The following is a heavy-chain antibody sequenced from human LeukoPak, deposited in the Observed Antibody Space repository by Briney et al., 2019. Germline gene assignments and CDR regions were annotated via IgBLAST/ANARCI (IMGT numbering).Heavy chain of an antibody. CDR3: AKTNGVSVVPGTSPGFDY. D-gene: IGHD2-8*01. J-gene: IGHJ4*02. Sequence: GGSLRLSCAVSGFTSSDYAMSWVRQAPGKGLDWVSVISGRGLSTYYADFVKGRFTISRDNSKNTLFLQMNSLRAEDTAVYYCAKTNGVSVVPGTSPGFDYWGQGTLVTVSS. CDR2: ISGRGLST. CDR1: GFTSSDYA. V-gene: IGHV3-23*01.